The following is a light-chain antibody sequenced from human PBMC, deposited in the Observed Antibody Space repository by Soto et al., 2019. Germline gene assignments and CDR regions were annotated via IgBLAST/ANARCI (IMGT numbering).Light chain of an antibody. CDR3: QQYNNWPLT. CDR1: QSVSSN. V-gene: IGKV3-15*01. CDR2: GAS. Sequence: EIVMTQSPATLSVSPGERVTLSCRARQSVSSNLAWYQQKPGQAPRLLIYGASTRDTGIPPRFSGSGSGTEFTLTISSLQSEDFAVYYCQQYNNWPLTFGGGTKVEIK. J-gene: IGKJ4*01.